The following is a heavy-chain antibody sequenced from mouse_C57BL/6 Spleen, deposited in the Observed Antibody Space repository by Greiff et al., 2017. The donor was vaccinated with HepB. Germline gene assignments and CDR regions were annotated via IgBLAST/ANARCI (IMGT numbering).Heavy chain of an antibody. Sequence: VQLQQSGAELVRPGSSVKLSCKASGYTFTSYWMDWVKQRPGQGLEWIGNIYPSDSETHYNQKFKDKATLTVDKSSSTAYMQLSSLTSEDSAVYYCAREITTVVGYFDVWGTGTTVTVSS. CDR3: AREITTVVGYFDV. CDR2: IYPSDSET. D-gene: IGHD1-1*01. V-gene: IGHV1-61*01. J-gene: IGHJ1*03. CDR1: GYTFTSYW.